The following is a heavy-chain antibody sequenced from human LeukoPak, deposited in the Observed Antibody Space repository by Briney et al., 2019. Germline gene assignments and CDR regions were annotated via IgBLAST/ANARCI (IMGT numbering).Heavy chain of an antibody. CDR3: AKGHVGALWGYFDY. CDR2: TSTDGSYK. J-gene: IGHJ4*02. V-gene: IGHV3-30*18. Sequence: GRSLRLSCAASGFTFSSYGMHWVRQAPGEGLEWVAVTSTDGSYKYYADSLRGRFTISRDNSRNTLYLQMDSLRAEDTAVYYCAKGHVGALWGYFDYWGQGTLVTVSS. CDR1: GFTFSSYG. D-gene: IGHD1-26*01.